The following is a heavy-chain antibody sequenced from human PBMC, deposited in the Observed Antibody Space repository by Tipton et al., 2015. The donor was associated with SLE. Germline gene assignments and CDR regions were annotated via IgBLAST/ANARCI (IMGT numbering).Heavy chain of an antibody. V-gene: IGHV1-8*03. D-gene: IGHD3-3*01. CDR3: ARGHTPRLLEWLPFDY. Sequence: QVQLVQSGAEVKKPGASVKVSCKASGYTFTSYDINWVRQATGQGLEWMGWMNPNSGNTGYAQKFQGRVTITRNTSISTAYMGLSSLRSEDTAVYYWARGHTPRLLEWLPFDYWGQGTLVTVSS. CDR1: GYTFTSYD. CDR2: MNPNSGNT. J-gene: IGHJ4*02.